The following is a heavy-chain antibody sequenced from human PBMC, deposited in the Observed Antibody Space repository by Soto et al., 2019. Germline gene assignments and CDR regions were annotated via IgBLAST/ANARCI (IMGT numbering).Heavy chain of an antibody. CDR1: GFTFASYA. D-gene: IGHD6-13*01. CDR3: AKGLFTAATGHNWYFDL. V-gene: IGHV3-23*01. Sequence: EVQLLESGGGLVQPGGSLRLSCAASGFTFASYAMSWVRQAPGKGLEWVSAISGRGGNTYYADSVKGRFTISRDNSKNTLYLQMNRLRVEDTAVYYCAKGLFTAATGHNWYFDLWGRGTLVTVSS. CDR2: ISGRGGNT. J-gene: IGHJ2*01.